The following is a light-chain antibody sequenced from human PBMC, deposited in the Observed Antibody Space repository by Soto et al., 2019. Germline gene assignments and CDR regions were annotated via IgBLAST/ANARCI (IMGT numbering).Light chain of an antibody. Sequence: DVQMTQSPSSLSASVGDRVTITCQASQPISNYLNWYQQKAGEAPKVLIFGASSLQSGVPSKFSGSGYGTDFTLIINNLHPDDFATYYCQQTHAVPLTFGQGTRL. CDR1: QPISNY. V-gene: IGKV1-39*01. J-gene: IGKJ5*01. CDR3: QQTHAVPLT. CDR2: GAS.